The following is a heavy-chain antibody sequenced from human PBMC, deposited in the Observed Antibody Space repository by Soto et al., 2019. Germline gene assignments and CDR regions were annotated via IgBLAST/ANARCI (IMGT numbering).Heavy chain of an antibody. V-gene: IGHV3-21*01. D-gene: IGHD3-10*01. CDR2: IRGFSPYT. Sequence: EVQLVESGGGLVKPGGSRRLPGISSGFTFRTYTMIWVRQAPGKGLEWVSGIRGFSPYTFYAESVRGRFTISRDNAKNSLFLQMDSLRAEDTAVYYCARDRGYDAHDYYYNAMDVWGQGTTVTVSS. J-gene: IGHJ6*02. CDR3: ARDRGYDAHDYYYNAMDV. CDR1: GFTFRTYT.